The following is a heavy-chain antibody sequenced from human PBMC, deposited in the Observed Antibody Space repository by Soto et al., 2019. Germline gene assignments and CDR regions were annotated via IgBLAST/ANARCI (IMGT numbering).Heavy chain of an antibody. CDR1: GGSISSGDYY. CDR2: IYYSGST. V-gene: IGHV4-30-4*01. J-gene: IGHJ3*02. Sequence: SETLSLTCTVSGGSISSGDYYWSWIRQPPGKGLEWIGYIYYSGSTYYNPSLTSRVTISVDTSKNQFSLKLSSVTAADTAVYYCARDSMNDYGGNHDAFDIWGQGTMVTVSS. CDR3: ARDSMNDYGGNHDAFDI. D-gene: IGHD4-17*01.